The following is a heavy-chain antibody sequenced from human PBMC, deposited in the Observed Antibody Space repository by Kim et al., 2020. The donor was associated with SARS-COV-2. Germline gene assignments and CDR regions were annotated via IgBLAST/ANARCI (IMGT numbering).Heavy chain of an antibody. V-gene: IGHV4-59*01. J-gene: IGHJ5*02. CDR3: ARVALGYCSSTSCHNGFDP. Sequence: SETLSLTCTVSGGSISSYYWSWTRQPPGKGLEWIGDIYYSGSTNYNPSLKSRVTISVDTSKNQFSLKLSSVTAADTAVYYCARVALGYCSSTSCHNGFDPWGQGTLVTVSS. CDR1: GGSISSYY. CDR2: IYYSGST. D-gene: IGHD2-2*01.